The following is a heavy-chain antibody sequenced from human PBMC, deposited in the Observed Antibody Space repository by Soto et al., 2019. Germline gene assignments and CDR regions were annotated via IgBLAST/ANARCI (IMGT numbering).Heavy chain of an antibody. CDR3: ARERSSGWEVFDY. CDR1: GGSVSSGSYY. V-gene: IGHV4-61*01. Sequence: PSETLSLTCTVSGGSVSSGSYYWSWIRQPPGKGLEWIGYISYSGSTNYNPSLKSRVTISVDTSKNQFSLKLSSVTAADTAVYYCARERSSGWEVFDYWGQGTLVTVSS. D-gene: IGHD6-19*01. CDR2: ISYSGST. J-gene: IGHJ4*02.